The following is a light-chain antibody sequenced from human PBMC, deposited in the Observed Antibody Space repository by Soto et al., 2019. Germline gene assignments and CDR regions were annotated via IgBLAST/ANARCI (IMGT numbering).Light chain of an antibody. V-gene: IGKV4-1*01. CDR3: QQYHTTPNT. CDR2: WAS. CDR1: QNLLFSSNNKNS. Sequence: DVVMTQSPETLAVSLGERAAINCKSSQNLLFSSNNKNSLAWYQQKPGQPPKLLIYWASARESGAPDRFSGSGAGRDFTLTISSLQAEDVAVYYWQQYHTTPNTFGQGTKLEIK. J-gene: IGKJ2*01.